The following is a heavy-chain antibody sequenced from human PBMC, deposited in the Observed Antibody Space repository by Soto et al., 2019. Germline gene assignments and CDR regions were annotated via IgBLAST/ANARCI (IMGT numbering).Heavy chain of an antibody. D-gene: IGHD2-21*02. CDR2: IFPIDSDT. CDR3: ATPGGRDFNAFDV. CDR1: EYTFTRNW. J-gene: IGHJ3*01. V-gene: IGHV5-51*01. Sequence: GESLKISCKGSEYTFTRNWIGWVRQMPGKGLEWMGIIFPIDSDTRYSPSSQGQVTISADNSISTAYLQWSSLKASDTAIYYCATPGGRDFNAFDVWGQGTMVTVS.